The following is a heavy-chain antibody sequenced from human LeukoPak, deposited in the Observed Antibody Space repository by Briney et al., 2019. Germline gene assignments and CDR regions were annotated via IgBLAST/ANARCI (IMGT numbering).Heavy chain of an antibody. Sequence: PSETLSLTCAVYGGSFSGYFWSWIRQPPGKGLEWIGEINHSGSTNYNPSLKSGVTISVDTSKNQFSLKLSSVTAPDTAVYYCARSNDFWSGYTFDYWGQGTLVTVSS. CDR3: ARSNDFWSGYTFDY. CDR1: GGSFSGYF. D-gene: IGHD3-3*01. J-gene: IGHJ4*02. CDR2: INHSGST. V-gene: IGHV4-34*01.